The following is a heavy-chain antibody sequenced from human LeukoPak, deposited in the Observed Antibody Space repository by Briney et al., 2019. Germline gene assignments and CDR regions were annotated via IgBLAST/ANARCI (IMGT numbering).Heavy chain of an antibody. Sequence: SETLSLTCAVYGGSFSGYYWSWIRQPPGKGLEWIGEIYHSGSTNYNPSLKSRVTISVDKSKNQFSLKLSSVTAADTAVYYCARVRGSYRHFDYWGQGTLVTVSS. J-gene: IGHJ4*02. CDR1: GGSFSGYY. V-gene: IGHV4-34*01. D-gene: IGHD1-26*01. CDR3: ARVRGSYRHFDY. CDR2: IYHSGST.